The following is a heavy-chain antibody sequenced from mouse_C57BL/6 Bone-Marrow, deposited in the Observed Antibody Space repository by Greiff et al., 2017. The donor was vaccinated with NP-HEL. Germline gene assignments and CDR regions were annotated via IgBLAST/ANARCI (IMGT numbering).Heavy chain of an antibody. V-gene: IGHV5-9-1*02. CDR1: GFTFSSYA. Sequence: EVKLVESGEGLVKPGGSLKLSCAASGFTFSSYAMSWVRQTPEKRLEWVAYISSGGDYIYYADTVKGRFTISRDNARNTLYLQMSSLKSEDTAMYYCTREIYYCNYVYFDYWGQGTTLTVSS. J-gene: IGHJ2*01. CDR2: ISSGGDYI. D-gene: IGHD2-1*01. CDR3: TREIYYCNYVYFDY.